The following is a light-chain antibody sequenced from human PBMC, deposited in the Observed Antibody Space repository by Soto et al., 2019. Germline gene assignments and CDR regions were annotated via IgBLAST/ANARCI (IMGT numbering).Light chain of an antibody. Sequence: AIRMTQSPSSFSASTGDRVTITCRASQGISSYLAWYQQKPGKAPKLLIYAASTLQSGVPSRFSGSGSGTDFTLTISCLQSEDFATYYCHQYYSYPPNFGPGTKVDIK. V-gene: IGKV1-8*01. J-gene: IGKJ3*01. CDR3: HQYYSYPPN. CDR2: AAS. CDR1: QGISSY.